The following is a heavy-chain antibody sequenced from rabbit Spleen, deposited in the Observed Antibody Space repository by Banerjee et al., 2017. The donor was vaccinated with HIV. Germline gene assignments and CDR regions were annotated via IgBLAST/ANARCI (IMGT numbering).Heavy chain of an antibody. CDR1: GFSFSSGYW. CDR3: ARDLTSVVGWNFNL. D-gene: IGHD1-1*01. Sequence: QEQLVESGGGLVKPGASLTLTCKASGFSFSSGYWMSWVRQAPGKGLEWIACIVGGSGGSTYYASWAKGRFTISETSSTTVTLQMTSLTAADTATYFCARDLTSVVGWNFNLWGPGTLVTVS. J-gene: IGHJ4*01. V-gene: IGHV1S45*01. CDR2: IVGGSGGST.